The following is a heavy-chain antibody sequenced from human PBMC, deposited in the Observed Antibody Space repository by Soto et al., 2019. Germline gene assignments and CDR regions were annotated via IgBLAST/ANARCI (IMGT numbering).Heavy chain of an antibody. V-gene: IGHV3-33*06. J-gene: IGHJ4*02. CDR3: GKDRGGGAVVPDY. CDR2: IWYDGSNK. Sequence: QVQLVESGGGVVQPGRSLRLSCAASGFSFTTYGMHWVRQAPGEGLEWVAVIWYDGSNKYYADSVKGRFTISRDTSKNTLCLRMNGVRAEDAAWYYWGKDRGGGAVVPDYWGQGTLVTVSS. CDR1: GFSFTTYG. D-gene: IGHD2-21*01.